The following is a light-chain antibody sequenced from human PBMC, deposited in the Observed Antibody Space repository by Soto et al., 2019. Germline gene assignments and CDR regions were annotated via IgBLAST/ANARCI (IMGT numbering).Light chain of an antibody. Sequence: EIVLTQSPGTLSLSPGERATLSCRASQRISNSYLAWYQQKPGQAPRLLIYGASSRATGIPERFSGSGSVTDFTLTISRLEPEDFAVYFCQQYKNWPWTFGQGTKVEIK. V-gene: IGKV3-20*01. CDR3: QQYKNWPWT. J-gene: IGKJ1*01. CDR2: GAS. CDR1: QRISNSY.